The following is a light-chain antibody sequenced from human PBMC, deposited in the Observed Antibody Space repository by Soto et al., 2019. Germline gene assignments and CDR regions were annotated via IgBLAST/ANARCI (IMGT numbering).Light chain of an antibody. Sequence: QTVLTQPPSVSAAPGQKVTISCSGSSFNIGNNYVSWYQQVPGTAPKLLIYDNNKRPSGIPDRFSGSKSGTSATLAITGLQTGDEADYYCGTWDTSLSAWVLGGGTKVTVL. J-gene: IGLJ3*02. CDR2: DNN. V-gene: IGLV1-51*01. CDR1: SFNIGNNY. CDR3: GTWDTSLSAWV.